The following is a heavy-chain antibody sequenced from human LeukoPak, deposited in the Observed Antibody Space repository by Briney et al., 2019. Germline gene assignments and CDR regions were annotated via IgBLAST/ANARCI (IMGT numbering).Heavy chain of an antibody. CDR3: AKDRRDESYDFWSGYFDY. D-gene: IGHD3-3*01. Sequence: GGSLRLSCAASGLTFSDHHMDWVRQAPGKGLEWVSAISGSGGSTYYADSVKGRFTISRDNSKNTLYLQMNSLRAEDTAVYYCAKDRRDESYDFWSGYFDYWGQGTLVTVSS. J-gene: IGHJ4*02. CDR2: ISGSGGST. CDR1: GLTFSDHH. V-gene: IGHV3-23*01.